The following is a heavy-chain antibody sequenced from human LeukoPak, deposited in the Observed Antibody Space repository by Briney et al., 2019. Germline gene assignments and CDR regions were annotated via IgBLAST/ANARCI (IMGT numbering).Heavy chain of an antibody. CDR2: INHSGST. J-gene: IGHJ4*02. V-gene: IGHV4-34*01. D-gene: IGHD6-13*01. Sequence: SETLSLTCAVYGGSFSGYYWSWIRQPPGKGLEWIGEINHSGSTNYNPSLKSRVTISVDTSKNQFSLKLSSVTAADTAVYYCARGARIPIAAATYWGQGTLVTVSS. CDR1: GGSFSGYY. CDR3: ARGARIPIAAATY.